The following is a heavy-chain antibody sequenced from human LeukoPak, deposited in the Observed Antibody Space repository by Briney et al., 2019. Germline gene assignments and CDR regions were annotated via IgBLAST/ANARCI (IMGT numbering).Heavy chain of an antibody. Sequence: SETLSLTCAVSGGSISSGGYSWSWIRQPPGKGLEWIGYIYHSGSTYYNPSLKSRVTISVDRSKNQFSLKLSSVTAADTAVYYCAREGSDNWFDPWGQGTLVTVSS. CDR2: IYHSGST. V-gene: IGHV4-30-2*01. J-gene: IGHJ5*02. CDR3: AREGSDNWFDP. CDR1: GGSISSGGYS.